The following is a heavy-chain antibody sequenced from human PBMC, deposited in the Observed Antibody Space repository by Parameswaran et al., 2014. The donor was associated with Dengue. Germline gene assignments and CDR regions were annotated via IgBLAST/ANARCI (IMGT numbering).Heavy chain of an antibody. J-gene: IGHJ6*04. D-gene: IGHD6-19*01. V-gene: IGHV1-2*02. CDR2: INPNSGGT. Sequence: WVRQAPGQGLEWMGWINPNSGGTNYAQKFQGRVTMTRDTSISTAYMELSRLRSDDTAVYYCARWLENYYYYGMDVWAKDHGHRLL. CDR3: ARWLENYYYYGMDV.